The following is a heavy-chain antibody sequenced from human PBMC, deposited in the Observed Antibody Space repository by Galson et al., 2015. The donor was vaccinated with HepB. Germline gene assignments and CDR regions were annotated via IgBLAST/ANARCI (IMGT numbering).Heavy chain of an antibody. CDR3: ARVRYYYGSGSQTYDY. V-gene: IGHV3-66*01. CDR1: GFTVSSNY. Sequence: SLRLSCAASGFTVSSNYMSWVRQAPGKGLEWVSVIYSGGSTYYADSVKGRFTISRDNSKNTLYLQMNSLRAEDTAVYYCARVRYYYGSGSQTYDYWGQGTLVTVSS. CDR2: IYSGGST. D-gene: IGHD3-10*01. J-gene: IGHJ4*02.